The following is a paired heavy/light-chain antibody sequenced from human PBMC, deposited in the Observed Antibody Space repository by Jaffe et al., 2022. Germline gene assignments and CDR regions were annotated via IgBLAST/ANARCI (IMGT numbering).Light chain of an antibody. CDR2: EVS. CDR3: MQGIHLPPT. CDR1: QSLLHSDGKTY. J-gene: IGKJ4*01. Sequence: DIVMTQTPLSLSVTPGQPASISCKSSQSLLHSDGKTYLYWYLQKPGQSPQLLIYEVSSRFSGVPDRFSGSGSGTDFTLKISRVEAEDVGVYYCMQGIHLPPTFGGGTKVEIK. V-gene: IGKV2-29*02.
Heavy chain of an antibody. V-gene: IGHV3-23*01. D-gene: IGHD3-3*01. CDR2: ISGSGGST. J-gene: IGHJ4*02. CDR1: GFTFSSYA. CDR3: AKDHYDFWSGYYKWADYFDY. Sequence: EVQLLESGGGLVQPGGSLRLSCAASGFTFSSYAMSWVRQAPGKGLEWVSAISGSGGSTYYADSVKGRFTISRDNSKNTLYLQMNSLRAEDTAVYYCAKDHYDFWSGYYKWADYFDYWGQGTLVTVSS.